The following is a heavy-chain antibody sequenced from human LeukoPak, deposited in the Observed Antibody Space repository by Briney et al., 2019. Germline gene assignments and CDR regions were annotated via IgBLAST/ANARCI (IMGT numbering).Heavy chain of an antibody. CDR3: ASRDGSVFDY. D-gene: IGHD5-24*01. CDR1: GYIFTDYF. Sequence: ASVKVSCKASGYIFTDYFMHWVRQAPGQGLEWMGWINPKSGVTNYAPNLQGRVTMTRDTSTSTAYMELSRLRSDDTAVYYCASRDGSVFDYWGQGTLVTVSS. V-gene: IGHV1-2*02. J-gene: IGHJ4*02. CDR2: INPKSGVT.